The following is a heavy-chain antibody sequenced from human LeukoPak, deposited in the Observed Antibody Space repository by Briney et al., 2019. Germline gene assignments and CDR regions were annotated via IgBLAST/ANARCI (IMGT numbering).Heavy chain of an antibody. V-gene: IGHV3-21*01. CDR2: ISSSSSYI. CDR3: AKVPFIMIFGVVPPMDV. Sequence: PGGSLRLSCAASGFTFSSYSMNWVRQAPGKGLEWVSSISSSSSYIYYADSVKGRFTISRDNAKNSLYLQMNSLRAEDTAVYYCAKVPFIMIFGVVPPMDVWGQGTTVTVSS. J-gene: IGHJ6*02. CDR1: GFTFSSYS. D-gene: IGHD3/OR15-3a*01.